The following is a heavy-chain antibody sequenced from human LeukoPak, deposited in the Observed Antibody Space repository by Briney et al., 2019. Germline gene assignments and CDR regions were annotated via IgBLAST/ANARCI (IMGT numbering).Heavy chain of an antibody. CDR2: IYYSGST. CDR3: AREKKFDWWAGGWFDP. J-gene: IGHJ5*02. Sequence: SETLSLTCTVSGGSISSSSYYWGWIRQPPGKGLEWIGSIYYSGSTYYNPSLKSRVTISVDTSKNQFSLKLSSVTAADTAVYYCAREKKFDWWAGGWFDPWGQGTLVTVSS. V-gene: IGHV4-39*07. CDR1: GGSISSSSYY. D-gene: IGHD3-9*01.